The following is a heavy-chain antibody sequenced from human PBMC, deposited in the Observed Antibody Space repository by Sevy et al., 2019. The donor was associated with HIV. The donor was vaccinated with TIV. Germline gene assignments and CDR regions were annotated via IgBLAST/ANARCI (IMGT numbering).Heavy chain of an antibody. CDR2: ISYDGSNK. CDR1: GFTFSSYA. CDR3: ARVHGYYDFWSGYYNPGDYGMDV. J-gene: IGHJ6*02. Sequence: GGSLRLSCAASGFTFSSYAMHWVRQAPGKGLECVAVISYDGSNKYYADSVKGRFTISRDNSKNTLYLQMNSLRAEDTAVYYCARVHGYYDFWSGYYNPGDYGMDVWGQGTTVTVSS. D-gene: IGHD3-3*01. V-gene: IGHV3-30-3*01.